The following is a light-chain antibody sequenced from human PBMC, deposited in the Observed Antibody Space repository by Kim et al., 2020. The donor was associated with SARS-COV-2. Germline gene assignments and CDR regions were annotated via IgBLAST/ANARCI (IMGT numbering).Light chain of an antibody. CDR1: QSISSY. Sequence: ASVGDRVTSTCRASQSISSYLNWYQQKPGKAPKLLIYAASSLQSGVPSRFSGSGSGTDFTLTISSLQPEDFATYYCQQSYSTLYSFGQGTKLEI. CDR2: AAS. V-gene: IGKV1-39*01. CDR3: QQSYSTLYS. J-gene: IGKJ2*03.